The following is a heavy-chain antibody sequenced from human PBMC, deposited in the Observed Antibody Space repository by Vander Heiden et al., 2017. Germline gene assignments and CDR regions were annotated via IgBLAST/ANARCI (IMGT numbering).Heavy chain of an antibody. J-gene: IGHJ4*01. CDR2: LSASGESI. V-gene: IGHV3-23*01. D-gene: IGHD3-16*01. Sequence: EVQVLESGGGLVQPGGSLRLSCAASGFTPSDFAMGWVRRAPGKGLEWVSGLSASGESIYYADSVRGRFTISRDNSKNTISLQMNSLRSEDTAVYYCAKDAFGQPKYYFDYWGLGTLVTVSS. CDR3: AKDAFGQPKYYFDY. CDR1: GFTPSDFA.